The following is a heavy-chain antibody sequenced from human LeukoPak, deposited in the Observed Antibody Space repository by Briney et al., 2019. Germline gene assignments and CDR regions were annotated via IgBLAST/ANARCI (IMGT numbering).Heavy chain of an antibody. D-gene: IGHD2-8*01. V-gene: IGHV4-59*01. J-gene: IGHJ5*02. CDR2: IYYSGST. CDR3: ARVVLPWVWFDP. CDR1: GGSNSSYY. Sequence: SETLSLTYTVYGGSNSSYYWSWIRQPPGKGLEWIGYIYYSGSTNYNPSLKSRVTISVDTSKNQFSLKLSSVTAADTAVYYCARVVLPWVWFDPWGQGTLVTVSS.